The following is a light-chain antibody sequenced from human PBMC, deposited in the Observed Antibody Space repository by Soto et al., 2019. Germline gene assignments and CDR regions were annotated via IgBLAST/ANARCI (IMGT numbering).Light chain of an antibody. CDR3: MQTLQTPT. V-gene: IGKV2-28*01. Sequence: DIVMTQSPLSLPVTPGEPASISCRSSRNLMHSNGYNYLDWYLQKPGQSPQLLIYLGSNRASGVPDRFSGSGSGTDFILRISRVEAEDVGVYYCMQTLQTPTVGQGTKVEIK. CDR2: LGS. CDR1: RNLMHSNGYNY. J-gene: IGKJ1*01.